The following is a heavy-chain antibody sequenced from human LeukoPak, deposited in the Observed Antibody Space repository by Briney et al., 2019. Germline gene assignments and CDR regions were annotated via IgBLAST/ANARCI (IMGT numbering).Heavy chain of an antibody. CDR1: GGSISSYY. Sequence: SETLSLTCTVSGGSISSYYWSWIRPPPGKGLEWIGYIYYSGSTNYNPSLKSRLTISVDTSKNQFSLKLSSVTAADTAVYYCARGDYDRSGYYYYYYGMDVWGQGTTVTVSS. D-gene: IGHD3-22*01. V-gene: IGHV4-59*01. CDR3: ARGDYDRSGYYYYYYGMDV. CDR2: IYYSGST. J-gene: IGHJ6*02.